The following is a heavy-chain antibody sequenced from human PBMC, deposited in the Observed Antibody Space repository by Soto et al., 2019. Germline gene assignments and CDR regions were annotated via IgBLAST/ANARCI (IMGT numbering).Heavy chain of an antibody. CDR3: AKDKFGAFDI. CDR2: ISWNSGSI. V-gene: IGHV3-9*01. Sequence: GGSLRLSCAASGFTFDDYAMHWVRQAPGKGLEWVSGISWNSGSIGYADSVKGRFTISRDNAKNSLYLQMNSLRAEDTALYYCAKDKFGAFDIWGQGTMVTVSS. D-gene: IGHD3-10*01. CDR1: GFTFDDYA. J-gene: IGHJ3*02.